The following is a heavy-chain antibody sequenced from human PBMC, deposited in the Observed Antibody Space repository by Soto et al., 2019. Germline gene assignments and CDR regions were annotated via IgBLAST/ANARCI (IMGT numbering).Heavy chain of an antibody. CDR1: GFTFSSYS. Sequence: GGSLRLSCAASGFTFSSYSMNWVRQAPGKGLEWVSSISSSSSYIYYADSVKGRFTISRDNAKNSLYLQMNSLRAEDTAVYYCARATDDSNNDAFDIWGQGTMVTVSS. CDR3: ARATDDSNNDAFDI. J-gene: IGHJ3*02. V-gene: IGHV3-21*01. CDR2: ISSSSSYI. D-gene: IGHD4-4*01.